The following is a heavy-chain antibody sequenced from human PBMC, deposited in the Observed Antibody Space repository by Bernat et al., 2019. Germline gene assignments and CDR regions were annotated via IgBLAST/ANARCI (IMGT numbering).Heavy chain of an antibody. D-gene: IGHD3-22*01. CDR2: INVYNGNT. CDR3: ARDFYGSRGYSIKGPFDC. V-gene: IGHV1-18*01. CDR1: GYTFTSYG. Sequence: QVQLVQSGIEVEKPGASVKVSCKASGYTFTSYGINWVRQAPGHGLEWMGWINVYNGNTNYAQTFQVRVTMTTDTSTSTAYWELGSLRSDDTAVYDCARDFYGSRGYSIKGPFDCWGKGTLVTVSS. J-gene: IGHJ4*02.